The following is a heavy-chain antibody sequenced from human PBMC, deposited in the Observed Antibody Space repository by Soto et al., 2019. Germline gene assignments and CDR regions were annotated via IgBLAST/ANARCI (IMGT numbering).Heavy chain of an antibody. D-gene: IGHD3-10*01. J-gene: IGHJ3*02. Sequence: EVQLEESGGGSVQLGESLRVSCVASGFTFRNQWMHWVRQVPGKGLVWVCRINGDGTRASYADFVEGRFTISRDNAHNPLFLQLNSLRVDDTGVYHCARGGAAGRGDAIDIWGPGTTVAVSS. V-gene: IGHV3-74*01. CDR2: INGDGTRA. CDR1: GFTFRNQW. CDR3: ARGGAAGRGDAIDI.